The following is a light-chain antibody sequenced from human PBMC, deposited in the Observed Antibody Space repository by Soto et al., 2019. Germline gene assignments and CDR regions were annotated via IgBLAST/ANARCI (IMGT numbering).Light chain of an antibody. Sequence: EIVLTQSPGTLSLSPGERATLSCRASHTISSSYLAWYQQKPGQAPRLLMYGISRRATGIPDRFSGSGSGTDFTLTIRRLEPDDFAVYYCQKYGNFWTFGQGTKVDIK. CDR2: GIS. CDR1: HTISSSY. V-gene: IGKV3-20*01. CDR3: QKYGNFWT. J-gene: IGKJ1*01.